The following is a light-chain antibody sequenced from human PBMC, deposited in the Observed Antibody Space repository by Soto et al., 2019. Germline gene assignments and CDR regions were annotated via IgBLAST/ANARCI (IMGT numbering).Light chain of an antibody. CDR1: SSDVGGYSY. CDR2: DVS. J-gene: IGLJ1*01. CDR3: SSYTSSSSNV. Sequence: QSALTQPASVSGSPGQSITISCTGTSSDVGGYSYVSWYQQCPGKAPKLMIFDVSYRPSGVSNRFSGSKSGNTASLTISGLQDEDEADYYCSSYTSSSSNVFGTGTKLTVL. V-gene: IGLV2-14*01.